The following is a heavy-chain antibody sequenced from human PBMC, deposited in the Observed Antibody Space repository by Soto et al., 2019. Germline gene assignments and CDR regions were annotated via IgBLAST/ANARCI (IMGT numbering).Heavy chain of an antibody. CDR1: GFTFSSYG. Sequence: PGGSLRLSCAASGFTFSSYGMHWVRQAPGKGLEWVAVIWYDGSNKYYADSVKGRFTISRDNSKNTLYLQMNSLRAEDTAVYYCARDMTSSGWYEPYWGQGTLVTVSS. V-gene: IGHV3-33*01. CDR3: ARDMTSSGWYEPY. J-gene: IGHJ4*02. CDR2: IWYDGSNK. D-gene: IGHD6-19*01.